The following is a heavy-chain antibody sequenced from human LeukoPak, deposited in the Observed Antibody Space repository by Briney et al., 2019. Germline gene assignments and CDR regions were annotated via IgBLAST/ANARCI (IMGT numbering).Heavy chain of an antibody. CDR3: ARASHARTTVASGTYYFDY. D-gene: IGHD4-23*01. CDR1: GGSFSGYY. V-gene: IGHV4-34*01. CDR2: INHSGST. Sequence: SETLSLTCAVYGGSFSGYYWSWIRQPPGKGLEWIGEINHSGSTNYNPSLKSRVTMSVDTSKNQFSLKLSSVTAADTAVYYCARASHARTTVASGTYYFDYWGQGTLVTVSS. J-gene: IGHJ4*02.